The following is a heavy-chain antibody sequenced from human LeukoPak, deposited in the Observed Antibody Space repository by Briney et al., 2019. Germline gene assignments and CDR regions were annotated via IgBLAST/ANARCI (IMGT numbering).Heavy chain of an antibody. CDR2: ISSSSSYI. Sequence: GGSLRLSCVVSGFTFSSYSMNWVRQAPGRGLEWVSSISSSSSYIYYAGSVKGRFTISRDNAKNSLYLQMNSLRAEDTAVYYCARGRVGAAPDYWGQGTLVTVSS. D-gene: IGHD1-26*01. J-gene: IGHJ4*02. CDR3: ARGRVGAAPDY. CDR1: GFTFSSYS. V-gene: IGHV3-21*01.